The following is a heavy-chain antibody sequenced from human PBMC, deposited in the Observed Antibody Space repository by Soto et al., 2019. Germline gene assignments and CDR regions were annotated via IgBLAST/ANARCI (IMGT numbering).Heavy chain of an antibody. CDR3: ARDFRVRGVLYGMDV. CDR2: ISSTSNTI. D-gene: IGHD3-10*01. Sequence: EVQLVESGGGLEQPGGSLRLSCAASGFKFSSYSMNWVRQAPGKGLEWVSYISSTSNTIFYADSVKGRFTISRDSAKNELSLQMNSLRDEDTAVYYCARDFRVRGVLYGMDVWGQGTTVTVSS. J-gene: IGHJ6*02. CDR1: GFKFSSYS. V-gene: IGHV3-48*02.